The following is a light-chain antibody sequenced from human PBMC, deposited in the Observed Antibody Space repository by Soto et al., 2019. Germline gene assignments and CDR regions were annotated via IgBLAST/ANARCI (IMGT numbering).Light chain of an antibody. J-gene: IGKJ4*01. CDR3: QHRSSWPLT. Sequence: EIVVTQSPATLSLSPGERATLSCRASQSVRSFLVWYQQRPGQAPRLLIYDASNRATGIPARFSGSGSGTDFTLTISSLEPEDFAVYYCQHRSSWPLTFGGGTKVDIK. CDR1: QSVRSF. V-gene: IGKV3-11*01. CDR2: DAS.